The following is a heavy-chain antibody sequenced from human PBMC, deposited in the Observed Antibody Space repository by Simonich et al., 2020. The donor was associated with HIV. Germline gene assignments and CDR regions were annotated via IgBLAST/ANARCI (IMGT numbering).Heavy chain of an antibody. J-gene: IGHJ4*02. D-gene: IGHD7-27*01. CDR2: IKSKNDGGTT. Sequence: GLEWVGRIKSKNDGGTTDYGTPVKGRFTISRDDSKNTLYLQMNSLKTEDTAVYYCTTDALYMGTGLYYFDYWGQGSLVTVSS. V-gene: IGHV3-15*01. CDR3: TTDALYMGTGLYYFDY.